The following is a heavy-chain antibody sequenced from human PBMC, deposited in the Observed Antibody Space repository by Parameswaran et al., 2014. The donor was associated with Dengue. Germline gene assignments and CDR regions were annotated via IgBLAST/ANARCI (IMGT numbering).Heavy chain of an antibody. V-gene: IGHV1-46*01. D-gene: IGHD3-3*01. CDR1: GYTFTSYY. J-gene: IGHJ4*02. Sequence: ASVKVSCKASGYTFTSYYMHWVRQAPGQGLEWMGIINPSGGSTSYAQKFQGRVTMTRDTSTSTVYMELSSLRSEDTAVYYCARDDPDDFWSGYFDYWGQGTLVTVSS. CDR3: ARDDPDDFWSGYFDY. CDR2: INPSGGST.